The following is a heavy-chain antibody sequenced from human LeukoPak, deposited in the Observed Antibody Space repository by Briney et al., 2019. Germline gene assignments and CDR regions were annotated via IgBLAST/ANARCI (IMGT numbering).Heavy chain of an antibody. CDR1: GGTFSSYA. CDR2: IIPILGIA. J-gene: IGHJ5*02. D-gene: IGHD3-22*01. V-gene: IGHV1-69*04. Sequence: ASVKASCKASGGTFSSYAISWVRQAPGQGLEWMGRIIPILGIANYAQKFQGRVTITADKSTSTAYMELSSLRSEDTAVYYCARANDHYYDSSGYYFRHWFDPWGQGTLVTVSS. CDR3: ARANDHYYDSSGYYFRHWFDP.